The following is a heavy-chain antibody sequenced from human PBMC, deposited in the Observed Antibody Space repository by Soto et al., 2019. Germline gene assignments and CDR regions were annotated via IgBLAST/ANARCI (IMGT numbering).Heavy chain of an antibody. D-gene: IGHD2-2*01. V-gene: IGHV3-48*03. J-gene: IGHJ4*02. CDR1: GFTFSTYE. CDR2: ISVSGNII. Sequence: WGSLRLSCAASGFTFSTYEFNWVRQAPGRGLEWISYISVSGNIIKYAEPVKGRFTISRDNAENSLHLHMSNLRVDDTALYFCVRDTMRASAAASLDYWGQGTQVTVSS. CDR3: VRDTMRASAAASLDY.